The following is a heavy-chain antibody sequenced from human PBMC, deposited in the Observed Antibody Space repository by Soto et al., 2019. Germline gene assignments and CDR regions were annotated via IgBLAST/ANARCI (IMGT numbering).Heavy chain of an antibody. J-gene: IGHJ4*02. CDR3: ARGKLSDYVWGSYRYHFDY. CDR2: INHSGST. Sequence: SETLSVTCAVYGGSFSGYYWSGIRQPPGKGLEWIGEINHSGSTNYNPSLKSRVTISVDTSKNQFSLKLSSVTAADTAVYYCARGKLSDYVWGSYRYHFDYWGQGTEVADSS. CDR1: GGSFSGYY. V-gene: IGHV4-34*01. D-gene: IGHD3-16*02.